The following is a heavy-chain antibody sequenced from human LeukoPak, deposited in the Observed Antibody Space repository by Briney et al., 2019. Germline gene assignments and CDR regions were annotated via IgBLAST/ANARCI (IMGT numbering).Heavy chain of an antibody. CDR2: ISGSGGST. D-gene: IGHD3-22*01. J-gene: IGHJ4*02. CDR1: GFTFSSYG. Sequence: PGGSLRLSCAASGFTFSSYGMSWVRQAPGKGLEWVSAISGSGGSTYYADSVKGRFTISRDNSKNTLYLQMNSLRAEDTAVYYCAKLGEMIVVADGFDYWGQGTLVTVSS. V-gene: IGHV3-23*01. CDR3: AKLGEMIVVADGFDY.